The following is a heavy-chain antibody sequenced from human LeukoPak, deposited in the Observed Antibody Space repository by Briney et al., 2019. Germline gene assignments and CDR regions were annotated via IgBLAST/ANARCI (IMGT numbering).Heavy chain of an antibody. CDR2: ISSSGSTI. D-gene: IGHD3-3*02. CDR1: GFTFSDYY. CDR3: ARGGELDYYYYYGMDV. J-gene: IGHJ6*02. V-gene: IGHV3-11*01. Sequence: GGSLRLSCAASGFTFSDYYMSWIRQAPGKGLEGVSHISSSGSTIYYAESVKGRFTISRDNAKNSLYLQMNSLRAEDTAVYYCARGGELDYYYYYGMDVWGQGTTVTVSS.